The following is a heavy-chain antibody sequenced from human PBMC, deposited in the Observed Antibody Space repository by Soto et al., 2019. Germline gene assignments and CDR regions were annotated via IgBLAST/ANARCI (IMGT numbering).Heavy chain of an antibody. Sequence: SLRLSCAASGFTFSSYAMSWVRQAPGKGLEWVSAISGSGGSTYYADSVKGRFTISRDNSKNTLYLQMNSLRAEDTAVYYCAKDGPMIVVVIPSFDYWGQGTLVTVSS. J-gene: IGHJ4*02. CDR1: GFTFSSYA. V-gene: IGHV3-23*01. D-gene: IGHD3-22*01. CDR2: ISGSGGST. CDR3: AKDGPMIVVVIPSFDY.